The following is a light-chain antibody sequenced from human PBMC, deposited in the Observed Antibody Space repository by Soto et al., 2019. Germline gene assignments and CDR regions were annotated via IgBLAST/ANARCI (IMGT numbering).Light chain of an antibody. V-gene: IGKV3-20*01. CDR1: QTVGSAY. J-gene: IGKJ1*01. Sequence: EIVLTQSPGTLSLSPGDRASLSCRASQTVGSAYLAWYQHKPGQAPRLLIFGTSSRATGIPDRFSGSGSGTGFTLTISRLAPEDFAVYYCQQYGSSRWSFGQGTKVEAK. CDR2: GTS. CDR3: QQYGSSRWS.